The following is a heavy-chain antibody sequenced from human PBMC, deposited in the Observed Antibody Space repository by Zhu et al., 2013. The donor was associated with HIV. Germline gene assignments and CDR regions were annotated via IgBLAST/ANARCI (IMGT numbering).Heavy chain of an antibody. V-gene: IGHV1-2*02. J-gene: IGHJ1*01. CDR2: INPNSGGT. CDR1: GYTFTSYS. D-gene: IGHD1-26*01. Sequence: QVQLVQSGAEVKKPGASVKVSCKASGYTFTSYSWVRQAPGQGLEWMGWINPNSGGTNYAQNFQGRVTMTRDTSITTAYMDLTRLISDDTAVYYCARETGGYFQHWGQGTLVSVSS. CDR3: ARETGGYFQH.